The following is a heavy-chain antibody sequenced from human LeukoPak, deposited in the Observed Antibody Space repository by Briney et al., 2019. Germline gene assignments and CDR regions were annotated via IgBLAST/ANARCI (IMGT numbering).Heavy chain of an antibody. J-gene: IGHJ4*02. V-gene: IGHV3-23*01. CDR2: ISGSGGST. CDR1: GFTFSSYA. D-gene: IGHD6-13*01. CDR3: AKDSQLVFGFFDY. Sequence: GGSLRLSCAASGFTFSSYAMSGVRQAPGKGLEWVSAISGSGGSTYYADSVKGRFTISRDNSKNTLYLQMNSLRAEDTAVYYCAKDSQLVFGFFDYRGQGTLVTVSS.